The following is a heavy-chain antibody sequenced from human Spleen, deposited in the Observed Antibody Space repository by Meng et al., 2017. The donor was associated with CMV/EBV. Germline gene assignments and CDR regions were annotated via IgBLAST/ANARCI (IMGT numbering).Heavy chain of an antibody. CDR2: ISSDGRNE. J-gene: IGHJ3*02. Sequence: GESLKISCAASGFTYSSYTMHWVRQAPGKGLEWVAVISSDGRNEYFADSVKGRLTISRDNSKNTLYLQMNSLRAEDTAVYYCAREVADTEDAFDIWGQGTMVTVSS. V-gene: IGHV3-30*04. D-gene: IGHD6-19*01. CDR3: AREVADTEDAFDI. CDR1: GFTYSSYT.